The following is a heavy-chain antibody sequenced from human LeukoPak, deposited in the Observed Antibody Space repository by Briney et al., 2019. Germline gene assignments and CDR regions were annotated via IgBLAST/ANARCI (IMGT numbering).Heavy chain of an antibody. CDR1: GGSISSSSYY. V-gene: IGHV4-39*07. CDR3: ARESSYLPLDY. Sequence: SETLSLTCTVSGGSISSSSYYWGWIRQPPGKGLEWIGSIYYSGSTYYNPSLKSRVTISVDTSKNQFSLKLSSVTAADTAVYYCARESSYLPLDYWGQGTLVTVSS. J-gene: IGHJ4*02. D-gene: IGHD6-13*01. CDR2: IYYSGST.